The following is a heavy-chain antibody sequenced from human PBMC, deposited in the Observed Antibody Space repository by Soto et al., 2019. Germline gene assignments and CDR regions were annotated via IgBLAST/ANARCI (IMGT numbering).Heavy chain of an antibody. CDR3: ASANAYYDFWSGYYRQAYYYYMDV. V-gene: IGHV3-21*01. D-gene: IGHD3-3*01. CDR1: GFTFSSYS. CDR2: ISSSSSYI. J-gene: IGHJ6*03. Sequence: EVQLVESGGGLVKPGGSLRLSCAASGFTFSSYSMNWVRQAPGKGLEWVSSISSSSSYIYYADSVKGRFTISRDNAKNSLYLQMNILRAEDTAVYYCASANAYYDFWSGYYRQAYYYYMDVWGKGTTVTVSS.